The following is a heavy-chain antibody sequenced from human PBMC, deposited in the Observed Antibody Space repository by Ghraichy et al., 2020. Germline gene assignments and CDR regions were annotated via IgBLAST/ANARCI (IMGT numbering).Heavy chain of an antibody. J-gene: IGHJ1*01. V-gene: IGHV1-8*01. CDR3: ARGALSQNPHFQH. D-gene: IGHD3-9*01. Sequence: ASVKVSCKASGYTFTSYDINWVLQATGQGLEWMGWMNPNSGNTGYAQKFQGRVTMTRNTSISTAYMELSSLRSEDTAVYYCARGALSQNPHFQHWGQGTLVTVSS. CDR2: MNPNSGNT. CDR1: GYTFTSYD.